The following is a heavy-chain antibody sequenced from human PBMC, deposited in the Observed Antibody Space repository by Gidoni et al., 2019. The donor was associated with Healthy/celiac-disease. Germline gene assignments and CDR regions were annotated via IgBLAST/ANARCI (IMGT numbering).Heavy chain of an antibody. CDR3: ARHGWGSSPLEGWFDP. V-gene: IGHV5-10-1*03. J-gene: IGHJ5*02. D-gene: IGHD6-13*01. CDR1: GYSFTSYW. Sequence: EVQLVQSGAEVKKPGESLRISCKGSGYSFTSYWISWVRQMPGKGLEWMGRIDPSDSYTNYSPSFQGHVTISADKSISTAYLQWSSLKASDTAMYYCARHGWGSSPLEGWFDPWGQGTLVTVSS. CDR2: IDPSDSYT.